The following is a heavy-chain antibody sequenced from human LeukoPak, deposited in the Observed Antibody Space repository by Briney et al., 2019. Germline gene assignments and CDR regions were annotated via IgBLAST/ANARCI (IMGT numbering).Heavy chain of an antibody. J-gene: IGHJ3*02. V-gene: IGHV3-48*03. D-gene: IGHD2-15*01. Sequence: QSGGSLRLSCAASGFTFSSYEMNWVRQAPGKGLEWVSYISSSGSTIYYADSVKGRFTISRDNSKNTLYLQMNSLRAEDTAVYYCARDTKDIVVVVAATRALHDAFDIWGQGTMVTVSS. CDR2: ISSSGSTI. CDR1: GFTFSSYE. CDR3: ARDTKDIVVVVAATRALHDAFDI.